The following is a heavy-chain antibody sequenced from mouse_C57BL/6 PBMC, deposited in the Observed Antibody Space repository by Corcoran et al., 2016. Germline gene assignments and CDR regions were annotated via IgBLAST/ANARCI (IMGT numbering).Heavy chain of an antibody. CDR1: GYTFPNYG. D-gene: IGHD1-1*01. CDR3: ARQDYGSSSFAY. J-gene: IGHJ3*01. V-gene: IGHV9-3*01. Sequence: QIQLVQSGPELKNPGDTVKISCKASGYTFPNYGMCWVKQAPGKGLKWRGWINTYSGVPTYADDFKGRFAFSFETSASTAYLQINNLKNEDTATYFCARQDYGSSSFAYWGQGTLVTVSA. CDR2: INTYSGVP.